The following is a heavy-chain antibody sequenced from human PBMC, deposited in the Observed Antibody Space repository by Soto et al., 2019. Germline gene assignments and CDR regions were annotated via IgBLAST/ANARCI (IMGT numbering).Heavy chain of an antibody. CDR2: ISAYNGNT. J-gene: IGHJ6*03. V-gene: IGHV1-18*01. Sequence: GASVKVSCKASGYTFTSYGISWVRQAPGQGLEWMGWISAYNGNTNYAQKLQGRVTMTTDTSTSTAYMELRSLRSDDTAVYYCARLYDFWSGYTYYYYHYMDVWGKGTTVTVSS. CDR1: GYTFTSYG. D-gene: IGHD3-3*01. CDR3: ARLYDFWSGYTYYYYHYMDV.